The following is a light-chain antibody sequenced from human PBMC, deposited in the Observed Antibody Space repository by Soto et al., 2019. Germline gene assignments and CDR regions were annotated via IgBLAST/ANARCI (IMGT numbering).Light chain of an antibody. V-gene: IGKV1-5*03. CDR3: QQYNSYSSKT. J-gene: IGKJ1*01. CDR1: QSISSW. Sequence: DIQMTQSPSTLSASVGDRVTITCRASQSISSWLAWYQQKPGKAPKLLIYKASSLESGVPSRFSGSGSGTEFTLTISSLKPDDFATYYCQQYNSYSSKTFGQGTKVEIK. CDR2: KAS.